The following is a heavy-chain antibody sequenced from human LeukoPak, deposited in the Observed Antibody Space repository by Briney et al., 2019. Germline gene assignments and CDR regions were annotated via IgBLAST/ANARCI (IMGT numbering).Heavy chain of an antibody. CDR3: ARGVGWFDP. V-gene: IGHV3-7*01. CDR1: GFSFTSHW. D-gene: IGHD3-3*01. J-gene: IGHJ5*02. Sequence: GGSLRLSCAGSGFSFTSHWMSWVRQAPAKGLEWVANIKEDGSEKYYVDSVKGRFTISRDNAKNSLSLQMNGLRAEDTAVYYCARGVGWFDPWGQGTLVTVSS. CDR2: IKEDGSEK.